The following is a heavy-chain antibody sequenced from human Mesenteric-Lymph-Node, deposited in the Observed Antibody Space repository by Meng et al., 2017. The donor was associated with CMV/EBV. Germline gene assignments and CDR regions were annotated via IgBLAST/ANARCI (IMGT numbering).Heavy chain of an antibody. CDR3: AKAYGNIAAAGTYYFDF. J-gene: IGHJ4*02. Sequence: GESLKISCAASGFTFSYYAMSWVRQGPGRGLEWVSAISGTGGGTYYASSVKGRFTISRDNSKNTLYLQMNSLRAEDTAMYYCAKAYGNIAAAGTYYFDFWGQGTQVTVSS. CDR2: ISGTGGGT. V-gene: IGHV3-23*01. CDR1: GFTFSYYA. D-gene: IGHD6-13*01.